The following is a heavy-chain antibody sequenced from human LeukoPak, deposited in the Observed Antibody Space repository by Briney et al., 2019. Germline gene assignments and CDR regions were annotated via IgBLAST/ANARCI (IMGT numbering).Heavy chain of an antibody. J-gene: IGHJ4*02. CDR3: ARVVMGSLQFWDYFDY. CDR1: GFTISSYW. D-gene: IGHD5-24*01. V-gene: IGHV3-7*01. CDR2: IKHDGSEK. Sequence: AESLTLTCAASGFTISSYWMSWIRQPPGKGLEWVANIKHDGSEKYKVHSLKGRFTISRANAKTSLSLKMDILRAEDTAVYYCARVVMGSLQFWDYFDYWGEGNLGTVSS.